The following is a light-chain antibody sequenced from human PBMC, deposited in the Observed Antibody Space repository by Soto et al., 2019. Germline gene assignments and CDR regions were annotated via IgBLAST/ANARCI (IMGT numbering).Light chain of an antibody. CDR1: SSDVGGYNY. J-gene: IGLJ1*01. CDR3: SSCTSSTNYV. Sequence: QSALTQPASVSGSPGQSITISCTGTSSDVGGYNYVSWYQQHPGKAPKLMIYEVSNRPSGVSNRFSGSKSGNTASLTISGLQAEDEADYYCSSCTSSTNYVFGTGTKVTVL. V-gene: IGLV2-14*01. CDR2: EVS.